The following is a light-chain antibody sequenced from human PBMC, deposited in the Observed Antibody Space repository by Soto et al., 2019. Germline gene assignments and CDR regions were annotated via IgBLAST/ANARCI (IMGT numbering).Light chain of an antibody. V-gene: IGKV3-20*01. J-gene: IGKJ4*01. CDR2: GAS. CDR1: QSVSSSY. Sequence: EIVLTQSPGTLSLSPGERATLSCRASQSVSSSYLAWYQQKPGQAPRLLIYGASSRATGIPDRFSGSGSGTEFTLTISRLEPEDFAVYYGQQYGSSPLLTFGGGTKVEFK. CDR3: QQYGSSPLLT.